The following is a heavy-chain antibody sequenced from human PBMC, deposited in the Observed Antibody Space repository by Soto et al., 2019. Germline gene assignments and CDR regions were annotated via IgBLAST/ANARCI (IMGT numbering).Heavy chain of an antibody. Sequence: QVQLQQWGAGLLKPSETLSLTCAVYGGSFSGYYWSWIRQPPEKGLEWIGEINHSGSTNYNPSLKSRVTISVDTSKNQFSLKLSSVTAADTAVYYCARESIYYDSSGYYPYYFDYWGQGTLVTVSS. CDR3: ARESIYYDSSGYYPYYFDY. CDR1: GGSFSGYY. J-gene: IGHJ4*02. CDR2: INHSGST. D-gene: IGHD3-22*01. V-gene: IGHV4-34*01.